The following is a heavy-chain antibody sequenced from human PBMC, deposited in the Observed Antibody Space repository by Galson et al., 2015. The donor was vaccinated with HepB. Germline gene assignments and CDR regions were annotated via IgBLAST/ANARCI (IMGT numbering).Heavy chain of an antibody. CDR3: ARGGMATIGGPTFDY. D-gene: IGHD5-24*01. CDR2: INPSNGNT. V-gene: IGHV1-18*01. Sequence: SCKAYRYIFTKFGISWVRQAPGQGLEWMGWINPSNGNTNYAQKFQGRVIMTTDTSTSTAYMELRSLRSDDTAVYYCARGGMATIGGPTFDYWGQGTLVTVSS. CDR1: RYIFTKFG. J-gene: IGHJ4*02.